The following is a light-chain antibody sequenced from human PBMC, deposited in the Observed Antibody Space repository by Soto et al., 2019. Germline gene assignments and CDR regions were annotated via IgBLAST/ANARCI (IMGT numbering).Light chain of an antibody. CDR2: DSS. Sequence: ELVLTQSPGTLSLSPGERATLSCRASQSVAGYLAWYQQKPGQGPKLLIYDSSTRATGTPARFRGSGSGTDFTLTISSLEPEDFAIYYCQHRSNWRMYTFGQGTKLEIK. V-gene: IGKV3-11*01. J-gene: IGKJ2*01. CDR3: QHRSNWRMYT. CDR1: QSVAGY.